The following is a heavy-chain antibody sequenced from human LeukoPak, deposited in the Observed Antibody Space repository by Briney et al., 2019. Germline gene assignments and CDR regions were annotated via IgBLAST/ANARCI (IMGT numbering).Heavy chain of an antibody. J-gene: IGHJ2*01. V-gene: IGHV3-13*01. D-gene: IGHD3-22*01. Sequence: GGSLRLSCAASGFTFSSYDMHWVRQATGKGLEWVSAIGTAGDTYYPGSAKGRFTISRENAKNSLYLQMNSLRAGDTAVYYCARVGYDSSGYGERYFDLWGRGTLVTVSS. CDR1: GFTFSSYD. CDR2: IGTAGDT. CDR3: ARVGYDSSGYGERYFDL.